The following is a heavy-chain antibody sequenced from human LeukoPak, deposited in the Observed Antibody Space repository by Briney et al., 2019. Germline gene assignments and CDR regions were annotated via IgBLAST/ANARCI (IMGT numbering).Heavy chain of an antibody. J-gene: IGHJ4*02. CDR1: GFTVSSNY. Sequence: GGSLRLSCAASGFTVSSNYMSWVRQAPGKGLEWVSAIGGRDGSTYYADSVKGRFTISRDNSKNTLYVQMNSLRAEDTAVYYCAKGHYYGSGSLDYWGQGTLVTVSS. CDR3: AKGHYYGSGSLDY. V-gene: IGHV3-23*01. D-gene: IGHD3-10*01. CDR2: IGGRDGST.